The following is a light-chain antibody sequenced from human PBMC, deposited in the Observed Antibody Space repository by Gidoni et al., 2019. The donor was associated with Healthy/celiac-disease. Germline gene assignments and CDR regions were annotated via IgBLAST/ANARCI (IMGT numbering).Light chain of an antibody. CDR3: QQSYSTPPA. CDR1: QSISSY. J-gene: IGKJ2*01. V-gene: IGKV1-39*01. CDR2: AAS. Sequence: DIQMTQSPSSLSASVGDRVTITCRASQSISSYLNWYQQKPGKAPKLLIYAASSLQSGVPSRFSGSGYGTDFTLNISSLQPEDFATYYCQQSYSTPPAFGQGTKLEIK.